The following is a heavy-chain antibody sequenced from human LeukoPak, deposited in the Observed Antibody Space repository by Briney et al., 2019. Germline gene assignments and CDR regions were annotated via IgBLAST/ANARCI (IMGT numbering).Heavy chain of an antibody. CDR3: AREFGRGSYYGY. J-gene: IGHJ4*02. CDR1: GGTFSSYA. V-gene: IGHV1-69*13. D-gene: IGHD1-26*01. Sequence: SVKVSCKASGGTFSSYAISWVRQAPGQGLEWMGGIIPIFGTANYAQKFQGRVTITADESTSTAYMELNSLRAEDTAVYYCAREFGRGSYYGYWGQGTLVTVSS. CDR2: IIPIFGTA.